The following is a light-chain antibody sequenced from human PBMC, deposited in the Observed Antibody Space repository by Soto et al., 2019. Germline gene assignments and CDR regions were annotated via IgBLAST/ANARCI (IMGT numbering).Light chain of an antibody. CDR3: QQYKNWPPLT. CDR1: QSLSYN. V-gene: IGKV3-15*01. CDR2: GAF. J-gene: IGKJ4*01. Sequence: EXVMTQSPATLSVSPGETATLSCRASQSLSYNLAWYQQKPGQGPRLLIHGAFTKATGIPARFSGSGSGTDFTLTISSLQSEDFAVYYCQQYKNWPPLTFGGGTKVEIK.